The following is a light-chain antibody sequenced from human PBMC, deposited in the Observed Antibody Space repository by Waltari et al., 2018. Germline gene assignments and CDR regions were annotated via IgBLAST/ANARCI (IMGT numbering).Light chain of an antibody. CDR2: EVS. V-gene: IGLV2-14*01. CDR3: SSYTSSSTLDWV. J-gene: IGLJ3*02. CDR1: SSDVGGYNY. Sequence: QSALTQPASVSGSPGQSITISCTGTSSDVGGYNYVSWYQQHPGKAPKLMIYEVSNRPSGFSNRFSGSKSGNTASRTISGLQAEDEADYYCSSYTSSSTLDWVFGGGTKLTVL.